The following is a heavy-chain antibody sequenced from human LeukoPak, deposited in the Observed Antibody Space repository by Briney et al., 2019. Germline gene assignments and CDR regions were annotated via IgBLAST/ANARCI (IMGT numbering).Heavy chain of an antibody. D-gene: IGHD2-15*01. V-gene: IGHV1-2*02. CDR1: GYTFTDYY. J-gene: IGHJ3*02. CDR2: INPNSGGT. CDR3: ARDTQAFDI. Sequence: ASVKVSCKASGYTFTDYYIHWVRQAPGQGLEWMGWINPNSGGTNYAQKLQGTVTMTRDTSISTAYMELSRLRSDDTAVYYCARDTQAFDIWGQGTMVTVSS.